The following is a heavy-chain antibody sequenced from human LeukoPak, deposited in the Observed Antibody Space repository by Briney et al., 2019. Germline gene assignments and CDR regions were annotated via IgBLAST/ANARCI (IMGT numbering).Heavy chain of an antibody. D-gene: IGHD1-1*01. CDR2: IYSSGTT. CDR3: ARRISSWNVYIDK. V-gene: IGHV4-4*09. J-gene: IGHJ4*02. Sequence: SATLSLTCTVSGGSLSGYYWSSIRQTPGKGLEWIGYIYSSGTTNYNRSLQCRVIISPDTPKHQFSLNVTSVTAADTAMYFCARRISSWNVYIDKWGQGIQVTVSS. CDR1: GGSLSGYY.